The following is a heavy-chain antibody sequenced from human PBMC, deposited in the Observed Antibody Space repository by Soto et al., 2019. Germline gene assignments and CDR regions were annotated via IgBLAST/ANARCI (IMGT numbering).Heavy chain of an antibody. CDR2: ISGSGGST. CDR1: GFTFSSYA. V-gene: IGHV3-23*01. J-gene: IGHJ6*03. CDR3: AKRVAVTKILIYYMDV. Sequence: GGSLRLSCAASGFTFSSYAMSWVRQAPGKGLEWVSAISGSGGSTYYADSVKGRFTISRDNSKNTLYLQMNSLRGEDTAVYYCAKRVAVTKILIYYMDVWGKGSTVTV. D-gene: IGHD6-19*01.